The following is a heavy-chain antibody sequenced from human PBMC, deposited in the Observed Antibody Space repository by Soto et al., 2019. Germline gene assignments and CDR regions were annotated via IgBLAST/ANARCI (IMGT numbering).Heavy chain of an antibody. CDR1: GFTFTSSA. Sequence: SVKVSCKASGFTFTSSAMQWVRQARGQRLEWIGWIVVGSGNTNYAQKFQERVTMSTDTSSRTAYMHLRSLRSDDTAVYFCARGGYYDSSGSRNYHYYGMDVWGQGTTVTVS. J-gene: IGHJ6*02. CDR2: IVVGSGNT. D-gene: IGHD3-22*01. CDR3: ARGGYYDSSGSRNYHYYGMDV. V-gene: IGHV1-58*02.